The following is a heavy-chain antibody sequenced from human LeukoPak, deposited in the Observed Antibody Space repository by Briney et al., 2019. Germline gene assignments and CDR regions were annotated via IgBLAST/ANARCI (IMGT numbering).Heavy chain of an antibody. V-gene: IGHV4-34*01. D-gene: IGHD2-2*01. Sequence: SETLSLTCAVYGGSFSGHYWTWIRQAPGKGLEWIGESTHTGSANYNPSLKSRVTISVDTSKNQFSLKLTSVSAADTAVYHCARGRTGAAALDFWGPGTLVTVSS. CDR2: STHTGSA. CDR1: GGSFSGHY. J-gene: IGHJ4*02. CDR3: ARGRTGAAALDF.